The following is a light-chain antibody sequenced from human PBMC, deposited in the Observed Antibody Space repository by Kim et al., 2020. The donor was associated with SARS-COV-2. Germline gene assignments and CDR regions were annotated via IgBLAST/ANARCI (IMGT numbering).Light chain of an antibody. CDR2: SAS. Sequence: ASVGDRVTITCRASQSISNYLIWYQQRPGKPPNLLIYSASSLQSGVPSRFSGSGSGTDFSLTISSLQPEDFATYYCQQTYSSRLTFGGGTKVDIK. J-gene: IGKJ4*01. CDR1: QSISNY. V-gene: IGKV1-39*01. CDR3: QQTYSSRLT.